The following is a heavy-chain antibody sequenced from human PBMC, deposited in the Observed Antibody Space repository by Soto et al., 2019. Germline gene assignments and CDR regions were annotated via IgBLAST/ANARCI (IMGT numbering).Heavy chain of an antibody. J-gene: IGHJ4*02. D-gene: IGHD6-19*01. CDR1: GGSFSGYY. CDR2: INHSGST. CDR3: ARGVSSGYFY. Sequence: SETLSLTCAVYGGSFSGYYWSWIRQPPGKGLEWIGEINHSGSTNYNPSLKSRVTISVDTSKNQFSLKLSSVTAADTAVYYCARGVSSGYFYWGQGTLVTVSS. V-gene: IGHV4-34*01.